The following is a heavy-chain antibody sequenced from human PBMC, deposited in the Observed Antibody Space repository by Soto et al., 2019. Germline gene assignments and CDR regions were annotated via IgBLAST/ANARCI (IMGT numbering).Heavy chain of an antibody. CDR3: ARDQPFSGYDFWSGYYYYYCYGMDV. CDR1: GGSISSGDYY. D-gene: IGHD3-3*01. J-gene: IGHJ6*02. CDR2: IYYSGST. V-gene: IGHV4-30-4*01. Sequence: SETLSLTCTVSGGSISSGDYYWSWIRQPPGKGLEWIGYIYYSGSTYYNPSLKSRVTISVDTSKNQFSLKLSSVTAADTAVYYCARDQPFSGYDFWSGYYYYYCYGMDVWGQGTTVTVSS.